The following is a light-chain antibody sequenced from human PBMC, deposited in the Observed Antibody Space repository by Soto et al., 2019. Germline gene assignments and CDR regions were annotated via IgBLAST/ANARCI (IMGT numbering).Light chain of an antibody. J-gene: IGLJ3*02. CDR2: DVR. CDR3: SSSTSTSALVV. Sequence: QSALTQPASVSGSPGQSIAISCTGTSSDVGGYNNVSWYQQHPGKAPKLLIYDVRYRPAGVSDRFSGSKSGNTASLTVSGLQAEDEAEYYCSSSTSTSALVVFGGGTKLTVL. CDR1: SSDVGGYNN. V-gene: IGLV2-14*03.